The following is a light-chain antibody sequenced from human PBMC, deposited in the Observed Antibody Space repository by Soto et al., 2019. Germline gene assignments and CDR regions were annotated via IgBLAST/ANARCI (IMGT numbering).Light chain of an antibody. Sequence: SYELTQPPSVSVSPGQTASITCSGDKLGDKYACWYQQKPGQSPVLVIYQDSKRPSGIPERFSGSNSGNTATLTISGTQAMDEADYYGQAWDSSTDNYVFGTGTKLTVL. CDR2: QDS. J-gene: IGLJ1*01. CDR3: QAWDSSTDNYV. CDR1: KLGDKY. V-gene: IGLV3-1*01.